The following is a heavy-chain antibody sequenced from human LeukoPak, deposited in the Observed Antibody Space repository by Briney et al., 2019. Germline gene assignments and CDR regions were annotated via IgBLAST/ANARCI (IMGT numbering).Heavy chain of an antibody. D-gene: IGHD3-9*01. V-gene: IGHV3-23*01. CDR1: GFTCSSYA. J-gene: IGHJ4*02. Sequence: PGGSLRLSCAASGFTCSSYAMSWVRQAPGKGLEWVSAISGSGGSTYYADSVKGRYTISRDNSKNTLYLQMNSLRAEDTAVYYCAKLLRYFDWLFYDWGQGTLVTVSS. CDR3: AKLLRYFDWLFYD. CDR2: ISGSGGST.